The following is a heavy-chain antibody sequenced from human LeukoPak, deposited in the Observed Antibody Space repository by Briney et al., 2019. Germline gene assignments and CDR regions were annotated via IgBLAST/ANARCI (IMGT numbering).Heavy chain of an antibody. Sequence: GGSLRLSCAASGFTFSSYSMNWVRQAPGKGLEWVSYVSSSSSTIYYADSVKGRFTISRDNAKNSLYLQMNSLRDEDTAVYYCARRAAGRPGADYFQHWGQGILVTVSS. V-gene: IGHV3-48*02. CDR2: VSSSSSTI. CDR1: GFTFSSYS. D-gene: IGHD3-10*01. J-gene: IGHJ1*01. CDR3: ARRAAGRPGADYFQH.